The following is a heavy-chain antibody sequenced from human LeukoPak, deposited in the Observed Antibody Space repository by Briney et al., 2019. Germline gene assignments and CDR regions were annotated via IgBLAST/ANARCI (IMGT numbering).Heavy chain of an antibody. Sequence: ASVKVSCKASGYDFITFDINWVRQAPGQGLEWMGWMNPNSGRSGLAQKFQGTVTMTRDTSINTAYMEVRNLRFEDSAVYYCTRDHTSYYTMDIWGQGTAVTVSS. CDR3: TRDHTSYYTMDI. CDR2: MNPNSGRS. D-gene: IGHD2-2*02. V-gene: IGHV1-8*01. J-gene: IGHJ6*02. CDR1: GYDFITFD.